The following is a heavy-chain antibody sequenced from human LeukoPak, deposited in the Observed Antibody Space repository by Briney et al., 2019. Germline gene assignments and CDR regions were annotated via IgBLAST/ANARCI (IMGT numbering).Heavy chain of an antibody. CDR3: ARVAYDYVWGSYDYYYYMDV. D-gene: IGHD3-16*01. J-gene: IGHJ6*03. V-gene: IGHV3-48*01. CDR2: ISSSSSTI. Sequence: GGSLRLSCAASGFTFSSYSMNWVRQAPGKGLEWVSYISSSSSTIYYADSVKGRFTISRDNAKNSLYLQMNSLRAEDMAVYYCARVAYDYVWGSYDYYYYMDVWGKGTTVTVSS. CDR1: GFTFSSYS.